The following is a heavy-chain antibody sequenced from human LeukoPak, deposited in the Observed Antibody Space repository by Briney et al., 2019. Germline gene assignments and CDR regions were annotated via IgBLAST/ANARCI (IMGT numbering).Heavy chain of an antibody. J-gene: IGHJ3*02. V-gene: IGHV4-59*01. CDR3: ARLTMVRGVIPYDAFDI. CDR2: IYYSGST. D-gene: IGHD3-10*01. CDR1: GGSISSYY. Sequence: SETLSLTCTVSGGSISSYYWSWIRQPPGKGLEWIGYIYYSGSTNYNPSLKSRVTISIDTSKNQFSLKLSSVTAADTAVYYCARLTMVRGVIPYDAFDIWGQGTMVTVSS.